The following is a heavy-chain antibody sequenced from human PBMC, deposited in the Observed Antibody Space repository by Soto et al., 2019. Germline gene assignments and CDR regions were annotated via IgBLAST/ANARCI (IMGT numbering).Heavy chain of an antibody. D-gene: IGHD2-15*01. V-gene: IGHV3-7*04. CDR1: GFTFSNYW. CDR3: ARGAVVATVGFYSYYMDV. CDR2: IKQDGREE. J-gene: IGHJ6*03. Sequence: GGSLRLSCAASGFTFSNYWMNWVRQAPGKGLEWVAKIKQDGREEYLVDSVKGRFTISRDNVKNSLYLQMSSLRAEDTAVYFCARGAVVATVGFYSYYMDVWGKGTTVTVSS.